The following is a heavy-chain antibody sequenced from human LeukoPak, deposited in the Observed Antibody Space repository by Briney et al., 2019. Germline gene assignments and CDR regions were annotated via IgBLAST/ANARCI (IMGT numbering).Heavy chain of an antibody. V-gene: IGHV3-7*01. CDR2: MNQDGSEK. Sequence: GGSLTLSCAASGFTFSDSWMSWVRQAAGKGLEWVANMNQDGSEKDYVDSVKGRFTISRDNARNSLYLQMGSLRAEDTAVYYCATYTHWVAGDVWGQGTTVTVSS. D-gene: IGHD3-16*01. CDR1: GFTFSDSW. CDR3: ATYTHWVAGDV. J-gene: IGHJ6*02.